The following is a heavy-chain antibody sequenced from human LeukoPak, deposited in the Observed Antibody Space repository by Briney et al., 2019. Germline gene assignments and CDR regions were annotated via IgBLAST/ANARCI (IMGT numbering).Heavy chain of an antibody. J-gene: IGHJ3*02. CDR3: ARPYDFWSGNNDAFDI. Sequence: SETLSLTCTVSGGSISSGSYYWSWIRQPAGKGLEWIGRIYTSGSTNYNPSLKSRVTISVDTSKNQFSLKLSSVTAADTAVYYCARPYDFWSGNNDAFDIWGQGTMVTVSS. V-gene: IGHV4-61*02. CDR2: IYTSGST. D-gene: IGHD3-3*01. CDR1: GGSISSGSYY.